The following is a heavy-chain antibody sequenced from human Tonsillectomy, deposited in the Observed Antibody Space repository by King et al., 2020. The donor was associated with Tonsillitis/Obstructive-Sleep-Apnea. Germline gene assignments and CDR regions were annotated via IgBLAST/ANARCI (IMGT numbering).Heavy chain of an antibody. J-gene: IGHJ5*02. CDR2: IYSGGST. D-gene: IGHD5-18*01. CDR3: ARGLWIQLWHPFDP. V-gene: IGHV3-66*01. CDR1: GFTVSRNY. Sequence: VQLVESGGGLVQPGGSLRLSCAASGFTVSRNYMSWVRQAPGKGLEWVSVIYSGGSTYYAHSGKGRFTIPRDNSKNPLDLQMNSLRAEDTAVYYCARGLWIQLWHPFDPWGQGTLVTVSS.